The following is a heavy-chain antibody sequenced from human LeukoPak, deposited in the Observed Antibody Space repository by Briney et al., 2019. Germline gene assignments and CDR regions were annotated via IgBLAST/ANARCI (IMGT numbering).Heavy chain of an antibody. V-gene: IGHV3-30-3*01. Sequence: GGSLRLSCAASRFTFSSYAMHWVRQAPGKGLEWVAVISYDGANKYYADSVRGRFTISRDNANNVLYLQMNSLRAEDTAVYYCARDPTYYLRYGYFDSWGQGTLVTVSS. CDR3: ARDPTYYLRYGYFDS. D-gene: IGHD1-26*01. CDR2: ISYDGANK. CDR1: RFTFSSYA. J-gene: IGHJ4*02.